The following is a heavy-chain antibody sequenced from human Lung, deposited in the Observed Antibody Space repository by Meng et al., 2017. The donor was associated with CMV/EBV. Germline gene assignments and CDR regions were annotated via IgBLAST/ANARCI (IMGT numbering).Heavy chain of an antibody. J-gene: IGHJ4*02. Sequence: GESLKISCAASGFTFSSYSMNWVRQAPGKGLEWVSSISSSSSYIYYADSVKGRFTISRDNAKNSLYLQMNSLRAEDTAVYYCALSDDFWSGFRLGPFDYWGQGX. CDR2: ISSSSSYI. CDR3: ALSDDFWSGFRLGPFDY. CDR1: GFTFSSYS. D-gene: IGHD3-3*01. V-gene: IGHV3-21*01.